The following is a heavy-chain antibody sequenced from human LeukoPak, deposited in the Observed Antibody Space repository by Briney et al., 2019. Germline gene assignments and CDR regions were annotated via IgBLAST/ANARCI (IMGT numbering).Heavy chain of an antibody. J-gene: IGHJ5*02. D-gene: IGHD5-24*01. CDR1: GYTFTSNY. CDR3: ARDNSVRDEAWWFTP. Sequence: ASVKVSCKAFGYTFTSNYMHWVRQAPGQGHEWMGVISPSGGSTTYAQKFQGRVTLTRDMSTSTDYLELSSLRSEDTAVYYCARDNSVRDEAWWFTPWGQGTLVTVSS. CDR2: ISPSGGST. V-gene: IGHV1-46*01.